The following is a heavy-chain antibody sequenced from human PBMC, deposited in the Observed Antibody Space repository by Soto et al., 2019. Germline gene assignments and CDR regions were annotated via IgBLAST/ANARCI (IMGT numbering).Heavy chain of an antibody. Sequence: ASVKVSCKAPRDTFTSYYINWVRQAPGQGLEWIGVINPHGGSTVYAQKLQGRVTMTRDTSASTVYMELSSLSAEDTAVYHCAKNQGVELVPLATVDCFDPWGQGSEVTVSS. CDR3: AKNQGVELVPLATVDCFDP. V-gene: IGHV1-46*01. J-gene: IGHJ5*02. D-gene: IGHD1-26*01. CDR1: RDTFTSYY. CDR2: INPHGGST.